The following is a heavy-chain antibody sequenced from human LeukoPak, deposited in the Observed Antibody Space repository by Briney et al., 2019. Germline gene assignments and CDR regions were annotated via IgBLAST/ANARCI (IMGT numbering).Heavy chain of an antibody. CDR1: GYTFTSYV. CDR2: INPSGGST. V-gene: IGHV1-46*01. J-gene: IGHJ4*02. CDR3: ARRGRSSGWYRGDYFDY. Sequence: ASVKVSRKASGYTFTSYVISWVRQAPGQGLEWMGIINPSGGSTSYAQKFQGRVTMTRDTSTSTVYMELSSLRSEDTAVYYCARRGRSSGWYRGDYFDYWGQGTLVTVSS. D-gene: IGHD6-19*01.